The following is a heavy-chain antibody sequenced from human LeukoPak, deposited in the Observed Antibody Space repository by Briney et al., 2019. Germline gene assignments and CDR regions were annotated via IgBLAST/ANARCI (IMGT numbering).Heavy chain of an antibody. CDR1: GFTFSSYW. D-gene: IGHD6-19*01. Sequence: GGSLRLSCAASGFTFSSYWMHWVRQAPGKGLVWVPRINSDGSSTSYADSVKGRFTISRDHAKNTLYLQMNSLRAEDTAVYYCARSTSKSGIVVAGTNWGQGTLVTVSS. CDR3: ARSTSKSGIVVAGTN. J-gene: IGHJ4*02. V-gene: IGHV3-74*01. CDR2: INSDGSST.